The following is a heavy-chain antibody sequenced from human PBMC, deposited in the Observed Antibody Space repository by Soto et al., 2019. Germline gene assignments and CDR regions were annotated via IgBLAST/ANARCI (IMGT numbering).Heavy chain of an antibody. J-gene: IGHJ4*02. Sequence: QVPLVQSGAEVKKPGASVKVSCKASGYTFTSYGISWVRQAPGQGLEWMGWISAYNGNTNYAQKLQGRVTMTTDTSTSTAYRELRSLRSDDTAVYYCARDGAWRDYSNYGRDWGQGTLVTVSS. CDR1: GYTFTSYG. V-gene: IGHV1-18*01. D-gene: IGHD4-4*01. CDR2: ISAYNGNT. CDR3: ARDGAWRDYSNYGRD.